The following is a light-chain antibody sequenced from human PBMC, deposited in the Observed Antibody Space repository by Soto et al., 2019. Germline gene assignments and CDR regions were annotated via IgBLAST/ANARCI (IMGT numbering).Light chain of an antibody. CDR3: EHHDSADRR. Sequence: RASQSVSSRFLVWYQQKPGQAPRLLIYGASSRATDIPDRFIVSGSGTAYELTLSCLDSWYFAVYYCEHHDSADRRFAGGTKVDIK. J-gene: IGKJ4*02. V-gene: IGKV3-20*01. CDR2: GAS. CDR1: QSVSSRF.